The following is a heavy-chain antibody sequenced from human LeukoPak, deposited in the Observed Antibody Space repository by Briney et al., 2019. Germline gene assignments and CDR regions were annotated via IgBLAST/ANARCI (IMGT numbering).Heavy chain of an antibody. D-gene: IGHD3-3*01. J-gene: IGHJ5*02. CDR3: ARGPWVYSYDFVGYWFDP. CDR2: IYTSGST. Sequence: TSQTLSLACTVSGGSISSYSWSWLRPPAGKGLEWIGRIYTSGSTTYNPSLRSRVTKSVDTSKNQFSLKLGSVTAGDTAVYYCARGPWVYSYDFVGYWFDPWGQGTLVTVSS. V-gene: IGHV4-4*07. CDR1: GGSISSYS.